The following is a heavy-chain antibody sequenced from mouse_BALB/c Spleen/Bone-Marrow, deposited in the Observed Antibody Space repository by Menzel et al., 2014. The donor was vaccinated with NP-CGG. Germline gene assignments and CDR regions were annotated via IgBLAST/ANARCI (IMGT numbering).Heavy chain of an antibody. Sequence: VQLQESGAELARPGASVKLSCKASGYTFTSYWMRWVKQRPGQGLEWIGAIYPGDGDTKYTQKFKGKATLTADKSSSTAYMQLSSLASDDSAVYYCARYYYAMDYWGQGTSVTVSS. CDR1: GYTFTSYW. CDR3: ARYYYAMDY. CDR2: IYPGDGDT. J-gene: IGHJ4*01. V-gene: IGHV1-87*01.